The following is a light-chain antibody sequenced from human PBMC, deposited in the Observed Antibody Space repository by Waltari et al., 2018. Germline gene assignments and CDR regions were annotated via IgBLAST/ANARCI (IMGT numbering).Light chain of an antibody. V-gene: IGLV1-40*01. Sequence: QSVLTQPPSVSGAPGQRVTISCTGSSPNIGAGYDVHWYQQLPGTAPKLLIYGTTNRPSGFPDRFSGSKSGTSVSLAITGLQAEDEADYYCQSYDSSLRVFGGGTKLTVL. CDR3: QSYDSSLRV. CDR1: SPNIGAGYD. J-gene: IGLJ3*02. CDR2: GTT.